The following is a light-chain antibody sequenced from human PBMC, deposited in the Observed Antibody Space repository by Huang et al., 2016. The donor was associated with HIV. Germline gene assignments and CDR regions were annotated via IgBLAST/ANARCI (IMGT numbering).Light chain of an antibody. CDR3: QRSYSSLT. CDR1: QTIRNY. J-gene: IGKJ5*01. V-gene: IGKV1-39*01. CDR2: GSS. Sequence: DIQMTQSPSSLSASVGDRVTITCRARQTIRNYLNWYQQKPGKAPKLLIYGSSGLHSGVPSRFSGSGSGTDFALTISNLQPEDFATYYCQRSYSSLTFGQGTRLEI.